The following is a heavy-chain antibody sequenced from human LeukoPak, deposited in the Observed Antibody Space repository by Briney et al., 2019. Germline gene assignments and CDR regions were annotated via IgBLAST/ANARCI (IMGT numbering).Heavy chain of an antibody. CDR3: ARGSPGIFDREDYYYYGMDV. Sequence: ASVKVSRKASGYTFTSYDINWVRQATGQGLEWMGWMNPNSGNTGYAQKFRGRVTMTRNTSISTAYMELSSLRSEDTAVYYCARGSPGIFDREDYYYYGMDVWGQGTTVTVSS. CDR2: MNPNSGNT. V-gene: IGHV1-8*01. J-gene: IGHJ6*02. D-gene: IGHD6-13*01. CDR1: GYTFTSYD.